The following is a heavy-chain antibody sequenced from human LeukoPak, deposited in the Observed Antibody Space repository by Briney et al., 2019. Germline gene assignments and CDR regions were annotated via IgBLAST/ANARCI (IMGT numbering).Heavy chain of an antibody. CDR3: ARGSVRGGLDDY. D-gene: IGHD3/OR15-3a*01. CDR2: IYSGGST. J-gene: IGHJ4*02. V-gene: IGHV3-53*01. CDR1: GFTVSSNY. Sequence: GGSLGLSCAASGFTVSSNYMSWVRQAPGKGLEWVSVIYSGGSTYYADSVKGRFTISRDNSKNTLYLQMNSLRAEDTAVYYCARGSVRGGLDDYWGQGTLVTVSS.